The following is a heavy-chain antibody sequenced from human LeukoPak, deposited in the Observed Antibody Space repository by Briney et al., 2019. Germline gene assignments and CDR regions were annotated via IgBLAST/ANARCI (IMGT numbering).Heavy chain of an antibody. CDR2: ISDGGGRT. J-gene: IGHJ4*02. CDR1: GFTFSTYD. CDR3: AKTLTGYYTLGY. V-gene: IGHV3-23*01. Sequence: GGSLRLSCAASGFTFSTYDMSWVRQAPGKGLAWVSTISDGGGRTNYADSVKGRFTISRDNSKNALYLQMNSLRADDTAVYYCAKTLTGYYTLGYWGQGTPVTVSS. D-gene: IGHD3/OR15-3a*01.